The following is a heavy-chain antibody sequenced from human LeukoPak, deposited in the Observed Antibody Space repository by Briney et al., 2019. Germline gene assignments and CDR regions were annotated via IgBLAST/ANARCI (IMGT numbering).Heavy chain of an antibody. CDR2: IWYDGSNK. J-gene: IGHJ4*02. CDR1: GFTFSSYG. Sequence: PGGSLRLSCAASGFTFSSYGMHWVRQAPGKGLEWVAVIWYDGSNKYYADSVKGRFTISRDNSKNTLYLQMNSLRAEDTAAYYCARDYPGYSSGWYKGGAGYFDYWGQGTLVTVSS. V-gene: IGHV3-33*01. D-gene: IGHD6-19*01. CDR3: ARDYPGYSSGWYKGGAGYFDY.